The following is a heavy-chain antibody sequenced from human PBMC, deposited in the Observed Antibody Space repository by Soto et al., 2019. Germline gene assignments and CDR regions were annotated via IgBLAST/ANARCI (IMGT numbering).Heavy chain of an antibody. CDR1: GFTFSTYA. CDR3: ARVAVTAHSDN. D-gene: IGHD2-21*02. J-gene: IGHJ4*01. Sequence: QVQLVESRGGVVQPGRSLRLSCAASGFTFSTYAMHWVRQAPGKGLEWVTAISYDGAIKYYADSVRGRFTVSRDNSKNTLYLHMKSLRADDTAVYYCARVAVTAHSDNWGQGTLVIVSS. CDR2: ISYDGAIK. V-gene: IGHV3-30-3*01.